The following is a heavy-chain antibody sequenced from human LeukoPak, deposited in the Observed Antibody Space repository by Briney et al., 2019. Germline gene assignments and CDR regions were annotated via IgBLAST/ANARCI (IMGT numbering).Heavy chain of an antibody. V-gene: IGHV3-23*01. CDR2: TSGSGGSP. CDR3: VRERYCSGTSCFELGY. Sequence: GGSLRLSCAASGFTFRSYAMSWVRQALGRGLEWVSGTSGSGGSPYHADSVKGRFTISRDNSKNTLVLQMNSLRAEDTAVYYRVRERYCSGTSCFELGYWGQGTLVTVSS. J-gene: IGHJ4*02. CDR1: GFTFRSYA. D-gene: IGHD2-2*01.